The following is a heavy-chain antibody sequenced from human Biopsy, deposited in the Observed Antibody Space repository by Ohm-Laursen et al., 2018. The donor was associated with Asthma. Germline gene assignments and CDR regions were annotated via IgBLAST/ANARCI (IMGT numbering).Heavy chain of an antibody. J-gene: IGHJ4*02. CDR1: GGSMSSSSYS. CDR3: AGHWNWGSFFGY. Sequence: PSQTLSLTCTVSGGSMSSSSYSWGWIRQPPGKGLEWIGSISYTGNTDIPSLRSRVTLSVDTSKNNFSLKLTSVTAADTAVFYCAGHWNWGSFFGYWGQGMLVTVSS. D-gene: IGHD7-27*01. CDR2: ISYTGNT. V-gene: IGHV4-39*01.